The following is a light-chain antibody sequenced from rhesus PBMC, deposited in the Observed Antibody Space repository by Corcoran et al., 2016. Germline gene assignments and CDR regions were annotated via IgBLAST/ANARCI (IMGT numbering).Light chain of an antibody. V-gene: IGKV1-44*01. CDR1: QNIYSN. CDR3: QHYYDDPIT. J-gene: IGKJ3*01. Sequence: DIQMTQSPTALSASVGDRVTIPCRASQNIYSNLAWYQPKPGKAPKPLIYAAASWGTGIPSRFSGSGSGTDFTLPISSLQPGDSAGYFCQHYYDDPITFGPGTKLDIK. CDR2: AAA.